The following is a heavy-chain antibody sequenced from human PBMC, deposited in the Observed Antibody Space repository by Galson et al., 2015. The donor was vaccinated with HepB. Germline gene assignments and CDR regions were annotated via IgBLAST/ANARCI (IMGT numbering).Heavy chain of an antibody. V-gene: IGHV3-53*04. J-gene: IGHJ4*02. D-gene: IGHD3-9*01. CDR3: ARARYDTSPPDF. Sequence: SLRLSCAGSGFIVSSNYMNWVRQAPGKGLEWVSLIYSGGSTYYADSVKGRFTITRHSSKNTLYLQMNSLRAEDTAVYYCARARYDTSPPDFWGQGTLVTVSS. CDR2: IYSGGST. CDR1: GFIVSSNY.